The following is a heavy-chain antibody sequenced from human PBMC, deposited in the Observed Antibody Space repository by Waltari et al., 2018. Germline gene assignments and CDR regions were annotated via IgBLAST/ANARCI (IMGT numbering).Heavy chain of an antibody. CDR3: ARGGWLQLGDYFDY. J-gene: IGHJ4*02. Sequence: QVQLQESGPGLVKPSETLSLTCTVSGGSISSYYWSWIRQPPGKGLEWIGYIYYSGSTNSNPSLKIRVTISVDTSKNQFSLKLSSVTAADTAVYYCARGGWLQLGDYFDYWGQGTLVTVSS. CDR2: IYYSGST. D-gene: IGHD5-12*01. CDR1: GGSISSYY. V-gene: IGHV4-59*12.